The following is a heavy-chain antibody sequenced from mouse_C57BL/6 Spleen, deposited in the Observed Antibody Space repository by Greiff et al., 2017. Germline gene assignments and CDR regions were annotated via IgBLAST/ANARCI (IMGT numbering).Heavy chain of an antibody. CDR2: LNPNNGGT. Sequence: EVQLQQSGPELVKPGASVKISCKASGYTFTDYYMNWVKQSHGKSLEWIGDLNPNNGGTSYNQKFKGKATLTVDKSSSTAYMELRSLTSEDSAVYYCARYYYSNDAMDYWGQGTSVTGAS. J-gene: IGHJ4*01. CDR3: ARYYYSNDAMDY. V-gene: IGHV1-26*01. D-gene: IGHD2-5*01. CDR1: GYTFTDYY.